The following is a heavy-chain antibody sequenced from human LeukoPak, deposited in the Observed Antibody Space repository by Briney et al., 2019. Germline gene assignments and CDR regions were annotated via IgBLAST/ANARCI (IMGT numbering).Heavy chain of an antibody. CDR3: ARGSSLTGNRVPSDY. CDR1: GYTFSGYY. V-gene: IGHV1-2*02. CDR2: ISPNNGGT. D-gene: IGHD1-20*01. Sequence: ASVKVSCKASGYTFSGYYIHWVRQAPGQGLEWMGWISPNNGGTKYTQRFRGRVTMTRDTSITTAYTEMSTLGSDDTAMYYCARGSSLTGNRVPSDYWGQGTLVTVSS. J-gene: IGHJ4*02.